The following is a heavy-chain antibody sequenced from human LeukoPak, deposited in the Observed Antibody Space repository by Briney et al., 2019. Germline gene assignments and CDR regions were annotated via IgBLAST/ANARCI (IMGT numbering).Heavy chain of an antibody. CDR2: INHSGST. Sequence: PSETLSLTCAVYGGSFSGYYWSWIRQPPGKGLEWIGEINHSGSTNYNPSLKSRVTISVDTSKNQFSLKLSSVTAADTAVYYCARVQSRGTRHYYYGMDVWGQGTTVTVSS. D-gene: IGHD2-2*01. J-gene: IGHJ6*02. CDR3: ARVQSRGTRHYYYGMDV. V-gene: IGHV4-34*01. CDR1: GGSFSGYY.